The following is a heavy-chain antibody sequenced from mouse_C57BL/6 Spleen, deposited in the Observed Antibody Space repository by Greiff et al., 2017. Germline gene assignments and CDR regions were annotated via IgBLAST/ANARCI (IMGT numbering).Heavy chain of an antibody. CDR3: ARGRCGAYAMDY. Sequence: EVQLVESGGGLAQPGGSLQLSCAASGFTFSDYGMAWVRQAPRKGPEWVASLSNLAYSIYYADTVTGRFTNSMENAKNSLYLEVSRLRSEDTAMYYCARGRCGAYAMDYGGQGASATFSS. CDR2: LSNLAYSI. CDR1: GFTFSDYG. V-gene: IGHV5-15*01. J-gene: IGHJ4*01.